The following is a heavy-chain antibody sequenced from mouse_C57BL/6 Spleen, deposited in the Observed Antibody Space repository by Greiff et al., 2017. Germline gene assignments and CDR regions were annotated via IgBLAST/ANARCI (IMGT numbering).Heavy chain of an antibody. CDR1: GFSLTSYG. V-gene: IGHV2-2*01. Sequence: VQLQQSGPGLVQPSQSLSITCTVSGFSLTSYGVHWVRQSPGKGLEWLGVIWSGGSTDYNAAFISRLSISKDNSKSQVFFKMNSLQADDTAIYYCARPFITTAHYAMDYWGQGTSVTVSS. CDR3: ARPFITTAHYAMDY. D-gene: IGHD1-1*01. J-gene: IGHJ4*01. CDR2: IWSGGST.